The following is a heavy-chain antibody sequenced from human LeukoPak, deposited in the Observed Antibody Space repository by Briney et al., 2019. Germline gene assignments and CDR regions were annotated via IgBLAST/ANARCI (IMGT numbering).Heavy chain of an antibody. J-gene: IGHJ6*03. D-gene: IGHD6-6*01. CDR1: GGTFSSYA. V-gene: IGHV1-69*05. CDR3: ARTGPGQLDNYMDV. CDR2: IIPIFGTA. Sequence: ASVKDPCKASGGTFSSYAISWVRQAPGQGLEWMGGIIPIFGTANYAQKFQGRVTITTDESTSTAYMELSSLRSEDTAVYYCARTGPGQLDNYMDVWGKGTTVTVSS.